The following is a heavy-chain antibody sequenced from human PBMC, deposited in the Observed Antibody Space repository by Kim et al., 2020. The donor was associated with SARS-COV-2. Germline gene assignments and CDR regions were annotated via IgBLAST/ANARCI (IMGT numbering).Heavy chain of an antibody. V-gene: IGHV5-51*01. J-gene: IGHJ4*02. Sequence: GESLKISCKGSGYTFTDYWIGWVRQMPGKGLELMGIIHPADSDSRYSPSFQGRVTMSVDESIATAHLHWSSLRASDTAMYYCARQPNSGSHFDFWGQGTL. D-gene: IGHD1-26*01. CDR3: ARQPNSGSHFDF. CDR1: GYTFTDYW. CDR2: IHPADSDS.